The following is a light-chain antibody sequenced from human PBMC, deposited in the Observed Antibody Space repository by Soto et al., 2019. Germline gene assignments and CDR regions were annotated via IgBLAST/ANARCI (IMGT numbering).Light chain of an antibody. CDR1: QSISGW. J-gene: IGKJ3*01. CDR3: QQYNSYSYT. Sequence: DIQMTQSPSTLSASVGDTVIITCRASQSISGWLAWYQQKPGEAPRLLIYDASSLESGVPSRFSGSGSETEFTLTISSLQPDDSATYYCQQYNSYSYTFGPGTKVDIK. CDR2: DAS. V-gene: IGKV1-5*01.